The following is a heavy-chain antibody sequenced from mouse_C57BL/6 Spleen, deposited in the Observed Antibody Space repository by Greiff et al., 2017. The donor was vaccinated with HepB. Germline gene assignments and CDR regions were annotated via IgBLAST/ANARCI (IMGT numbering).Heavy chain of an antibody. CDR3: ARRGDYGSSSYAMDY. CDR2: IDPSDSYT. CDR1: GYTFTSYW. D-gene: IGHD1-1*01. J-gene: IGHJ4*01. Sequence: VQLQQPGAELVMPGASVKLSCKASGYTFTSYWMHWVKQRPGQGLEWIGEIDPSDSYTNYNQKFKGKSTLTVDKSSSTAYMQLSSLTSEDSAVYYCARRGDYGSSSYAMDYWGQGTSVTVSS. V-gene: IGHV1-69*01.